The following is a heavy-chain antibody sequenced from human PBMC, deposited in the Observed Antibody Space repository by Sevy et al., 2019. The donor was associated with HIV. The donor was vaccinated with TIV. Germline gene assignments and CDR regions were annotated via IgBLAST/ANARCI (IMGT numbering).Heavy chain of an antibody. CDR1: GFTFDDYT. J-gene: IGHJ4*02. CDR3: VKDRSGSYSFDY. Sequence: GGSLRLSCAASGFTFDDYTMNWVRQAPGKGLKWVSGISWSSGNIAYADSVEGRFTISRDNAKNSLYLQMNSLRVEDTALYYCVKDRSGSYSFDYWGQGTLVTVSS. CDR2: ISWSSGNI. V-gene: IGHV3-9*01. D-gene: IGHD1-26*01.